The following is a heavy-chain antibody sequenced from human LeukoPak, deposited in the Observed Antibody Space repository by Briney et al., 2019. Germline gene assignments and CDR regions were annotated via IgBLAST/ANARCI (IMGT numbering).Heavy chain of an antibody. D-gene: IGHD2-2*02. CDR1: GYTFTSYD. J-gene: IGHJ6*02. V-gene: IGHV1-8*01. CDR2: MNPNSGNT. Sequence: ASVKVSCKASGYTFTSYDINWVRQATGQGLEWMGWMNPNSGNTGYAQKFQGRVTMTRNTSISTAYMELSSLRSEDTAVYYCARSLLYCSSTSCYILGYYYYYGMGVWGQGTTVTVSS. CDR3: ARSLLYCSSTSCYILGYYYYYGMGV.